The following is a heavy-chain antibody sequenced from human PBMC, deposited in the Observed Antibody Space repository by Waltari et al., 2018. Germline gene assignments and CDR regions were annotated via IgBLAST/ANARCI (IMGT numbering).Heavy chain of an antibody. CDR3: ARGDITMIPGPLLN. D-gene: IGHD3-22*01. CDR2: INHSGST. V-gene: IGHV4-34*01. CDR1: GGSFSGYY. Sequence: QVQLQQWGAGLLKPSETLSLTCAVYGGSFSGYYWSWIRQPPGKGLEWIGEINHSGSTNYNPSLKSRVTRSVDTSKNQFSLKLSSVTAADTAVYYCARGDITMIPGPLLNWGQGTLVTVSS. J-gene: IGHJ4*02.